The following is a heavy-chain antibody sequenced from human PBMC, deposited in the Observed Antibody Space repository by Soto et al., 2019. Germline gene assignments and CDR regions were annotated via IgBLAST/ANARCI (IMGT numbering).Heavy chain of an antibody. CDR2: IIPIFGTA. D-gene: IGHD5-18*01. J-gene: IGHJ4*02. CDR1: GGTFSSYA. V-gene: IGHV1-69*13. Sequence: SVKVSCKASGGTFSSYAISWVRQAPGQGLEWMGGIIPIFGTANYAQKFQGRVTITADESTSTAYMELSSLRSEDTAVYYCARGPPYKDTAMAPFDYWGQGTLVTVSS. CDR3: ARGPPYKDTAMAPFDY.